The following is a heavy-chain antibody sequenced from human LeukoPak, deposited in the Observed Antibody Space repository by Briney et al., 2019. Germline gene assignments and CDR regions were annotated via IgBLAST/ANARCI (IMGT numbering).Heavy chain of an antibody. Sequence: VKPSQTLSLTCTVSGGSISSGSYYWSWIRQPAGKGLEWIGRIYTSGSTNYSPSLKSRVTISLDTSKNQFSLKLSSVTAADTAVYYCARVDYYYYMDVWGKGTTVTVSS. CDR2: IYTSGST. CDR1: GGSISSGSYY. CDR3: ARVDYYYYMDV. J-gene: IGHJ6*03. V-gene: IGHV4-61*02.